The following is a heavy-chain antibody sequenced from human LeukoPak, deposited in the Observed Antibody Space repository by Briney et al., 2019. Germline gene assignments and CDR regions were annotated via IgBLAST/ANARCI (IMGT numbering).Heavy chain of an antibody. CDR2: IFYSGST. CDR1: SGSISTSNYY. J-gene: IGHJ3*02. Sequence: PSETLSLTCTVSSGSISTSNYYWGWVRQPPGKALEWIGNIFYSGSTYYSPSLKSRVTISLDTSRNQFSLKLSSVTAADTAVYYCARDIISSSYGDLAAFDIWGQGTMVTVSS. CDR3: ARDIISSSYGDLAAFDI. D-gene: IGHD4-17*01. V-gene: IGHV4-39*07.